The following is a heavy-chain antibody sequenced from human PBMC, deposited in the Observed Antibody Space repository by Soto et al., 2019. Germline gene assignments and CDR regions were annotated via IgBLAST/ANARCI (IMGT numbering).Heavy chain of an antibody. D-gene: IGHD3-22*01. CDR1: GHSFTSYW. Sequence: GESLKISCKGSGHSFTSYWTSWVRQMPGKGLEWMGRIDPSDSYTNYSPSFQGHVTISADKSISTAYLQWSSLKASDTAMYYCARKQYYYDSSGYYPNDAFDIWGQGTMVTVSS. CDR2: IDPSDSYT. J-gene: IGHJ3*02. V-gene: IGHV5-10-1*01. CDR3: ARKQYYYDSSGYYPNDAFDI.